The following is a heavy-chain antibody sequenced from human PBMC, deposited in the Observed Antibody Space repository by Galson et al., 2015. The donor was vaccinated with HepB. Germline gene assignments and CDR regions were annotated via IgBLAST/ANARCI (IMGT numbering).Heavy chain of an antibody. J-gene: IGHJ4*02. CDR2: LNPGNGNT. Sequence: SVKVSCKASGYIFINYAIHWMRQAPGQRPEWMGWLNPGNGNTKYSQKFQGRVTITRDTSASTAYMEVTRLRSEDTAVYYCARDLKMVQGVIIIRPGYWGQGTLVTVSS. CDR1: GYIFINYA. V-gene: IGHV1-3*01. CDR3: ARDLKMVQGVIIIRPGY. D-gene: IGHD3-10*01.